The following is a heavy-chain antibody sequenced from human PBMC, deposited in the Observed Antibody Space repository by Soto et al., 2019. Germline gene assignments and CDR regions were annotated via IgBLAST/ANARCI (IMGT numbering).Heavy chain of an antibody. CDR3: AHRRTYYDIPQGEYNWFDP. J-gene: IGHJ5*02. D-gene: IGHD3-9*01. V-gene: IGHV2-5*02. CDR1: GFSLSTSGVG. Sequence: SGPTLVNPTQTLTLTCTFSGFSLSTSGVGVGWIRQPPGKALEWLAVIYWDDDKRYSPSLKSRLTITKDTSKNQVVLTMTNMDPVDTATYYCAHRRTYYDIPQGEYNWFDPWGQGTLVTVSS. CDR2: IYWDDDK.